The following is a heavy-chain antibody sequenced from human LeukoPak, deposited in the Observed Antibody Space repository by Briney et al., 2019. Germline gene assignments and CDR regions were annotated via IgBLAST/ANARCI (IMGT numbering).Heavy chain of an antibody. J-gene: IGHJ4*02. CDR2: IYYSGST. CDR1: GGSISSSSYY. V-gene: IGHV4-39*07. CDR3: ARDPSPSSHPGPHFDY. Sequence: SETLSLTCTVSGGSISSSSYYWGWIRQPPGKGLEWIGSIYYSGSTYYNPSLKSRVTMSVDTSKNQFSLKLSSVTAADTAVYYCARDPSPSSHPGPHFDYWGQGTLVTVSS.